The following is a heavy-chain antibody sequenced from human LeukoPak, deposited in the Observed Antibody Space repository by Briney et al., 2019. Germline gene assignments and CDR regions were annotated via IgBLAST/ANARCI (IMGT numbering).Heavy chain of an antibody. D-gene: IGHD2-15*01. J-gene: IGHJ4*02. V-gene: IGHV3-20*04. CDR1: GFTFDDYG. Sequence: PGGSLRRSCADSGFTFDDYGMSGVRQAPGKGLEWVSGINWNGGSTGYADSVKGRFTISRDNAKNSLYLQMNSLRAEDTALYYCVRARSGGNFDYWGQGTLVTVSS. CDR2: INWNGGST. CDR3: VRARSGGNFDY.